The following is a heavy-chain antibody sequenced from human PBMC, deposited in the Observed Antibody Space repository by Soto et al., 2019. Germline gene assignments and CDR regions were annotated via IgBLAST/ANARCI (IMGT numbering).Heavy chain of an antibody. V-gene: IGHV3-23*01. CDR2: ISGSGGST. J-gene: IGHJ4*02. CDR3: AKDQVRGSGSYYNPTFGYFDY. D-gene: IGHD3-10*01. Sequence: SGGSLRLSCAASGFTFSSYAMSWARQAPGKGLEWVSAISGSGGSTYYADSMKGRFTISRDNSKNTLYLQMNSLRAEDTAVYYCAKDQVRGSGSYYNPTFGYFDYWGQGSLVTVSS. CDR1: GFTFSSYA.